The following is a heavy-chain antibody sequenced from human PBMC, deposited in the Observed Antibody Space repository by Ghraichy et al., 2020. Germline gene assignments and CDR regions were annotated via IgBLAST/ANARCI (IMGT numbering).Heavy chain of an antibody. Sequence: VGSLRLSCAASGFTFSSYAMSWVRQAPGKGLEWVSAISGSGGSTYYADSVKGRFTISRDNSKNTLYLQMNSLRAEDTAVYYCAKVYYYDSSGYHYFDYWGQGTLVTVSS. D-gene: IGHD3-22*01. CDR1: GFTFSSYA. V-gene: IGHV3-23*01. CDR2: ISGSGGST. J-gene: IGHJ4*02. CDR3: AKVYYYDSSGYHYFDY.